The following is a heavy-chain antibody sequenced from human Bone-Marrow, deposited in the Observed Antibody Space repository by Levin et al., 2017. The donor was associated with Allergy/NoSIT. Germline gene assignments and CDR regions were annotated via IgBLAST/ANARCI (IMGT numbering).Heavy chain of an antibody. J-gene: IGHJ4*02. CDR1: GYPFTDYY. CDR2: VTPHSGVT. D-gene: IGHD2-8*01. V-gene: IGHV1-2*06. CDR3: ARDSNGATSVPYFDN. Sequence: PGESLKISCKAAGYPFTDYYMHWVRQAPGQGLEWLGRVTPHSGVTSYAQKFQGRVTLTRDTSISTAYMELSRLQSDDTAIYYCARDSNGATSVPYFDNWGQGTLVTVSS.